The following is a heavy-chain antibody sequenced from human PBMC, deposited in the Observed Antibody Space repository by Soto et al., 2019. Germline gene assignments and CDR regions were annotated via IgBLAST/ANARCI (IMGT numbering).Heavy chain of an antibody. CDR1: GGSISSYY. Sequence: SETLSLTCTVSGGSISSYYRSWIRQPAGKGLEWIGRIYTSGSTNYNPSLKSRVTMSVDTSKNQFSLKLSSVTAADTAVYYCARDIRGYSYGDYYYYGMDVWGQGTTVTAP. J-gene: IGHJ6*02. D-gene: IGHD5-18*01. CDR2: IYTSGST. V-gene: IGHV4-4*07. CDR3: ARDIRGYSYGDYYYYGMDV.